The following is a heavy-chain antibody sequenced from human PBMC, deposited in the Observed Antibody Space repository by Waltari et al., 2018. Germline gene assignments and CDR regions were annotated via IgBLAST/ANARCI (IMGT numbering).Heavy chain of an antibody. V-gene: IGHV4-39*01. CDR3: ATGRTVAGPRRAFDI. Sequence: QLQLQESGPGLVKPSETLSLTCTVSGGSISSSSYYWGWIRQPPGKGLEWIGSIYYSGSTYYNPSLKSRVTISVETSKNQFSLKLSSVTAADTAVYYCATGRTVAGPRRAFDIWGQGTMVTVSS. D-gene: IGHD6-19*01. CDR1: GGSISSSSYY. J-gene: IGHJ3*02. CDR2: IYYSGST.